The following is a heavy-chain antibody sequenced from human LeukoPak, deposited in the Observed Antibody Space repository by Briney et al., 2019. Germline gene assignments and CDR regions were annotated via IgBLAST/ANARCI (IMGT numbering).Heavy chain of an antibody. V-gene: IGHV1-2*02. CDR3: ARGQREYYDILTGYWMLDY. CDR2: INPNSGGT. CDR1: GYTFTGYY. Sequence: ASVKVSCKASGYTFTGYYMHWVRQAPGQGLEWMGWINPNSGGTNYAQKFQGRVTMTRDTSISTAYMELSRLRSDDTAVYYCARGQREYYDILTGYWMLDYWGQRTLVTVSS. D-gene: IGHD3-9*01. J-gene: IGHJ4*02.